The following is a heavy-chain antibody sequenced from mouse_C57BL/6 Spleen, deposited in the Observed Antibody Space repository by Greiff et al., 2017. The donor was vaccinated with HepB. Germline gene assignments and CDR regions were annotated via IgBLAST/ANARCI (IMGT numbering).Heavy chain of an antibody. Sequence: QVQLQQPGAELVRPGTSVKLSCKASGYTFTSYWMHWVKQRPGQGLEWIGVIDPSDSYTNYNQKFKGKATLTVDTSSSTAYMQLSSLTSEDSAVYYSARSGYGNLYWYVEVWGTGTTVTVSS. J-gene: IGHJ1*03. V-gene: IGHV1-59*01. CDR2: IDPSDSYT. CDR3: ARSGYGNLYWYVEV. D-gene: IGHD2-10*02. CDR1: GYTFTSYW.